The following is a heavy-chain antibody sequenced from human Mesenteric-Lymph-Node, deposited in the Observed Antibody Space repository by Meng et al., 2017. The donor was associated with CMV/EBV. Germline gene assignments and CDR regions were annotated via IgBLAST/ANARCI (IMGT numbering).Heavy chain of an antibody. CDR3: TGDSVSNPNLDY. D-gene: IGHD3-10*01. V-gene: IGHV3-66*01. J-gene: IGHJ4*02. Sequence: EVHLVEAGGGLVQPVGSLRLSCAASGFNVRDKYMSWVRQAPGKGLEWVCIIYRGDNTYYIDSVKDRFTVSRDNSKNTMYLQMNSLRVEDTAVYYCTGDSVSNPNLDYWGQGTLVTVSS. CDR1: GFNVRDKY. CDR2: IYRGDNT.